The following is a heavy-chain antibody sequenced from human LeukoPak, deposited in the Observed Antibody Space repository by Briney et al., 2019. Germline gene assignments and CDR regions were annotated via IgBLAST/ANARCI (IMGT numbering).Heavy chain of an antibody. J-gene: IGHJ1*01. CDR3: ARDTGYSSGWRET. Sequence: SVKISCKASGGTFSSYAISWVRQAPGQGLEWMGGIIPIFGTANYAQKFQGRVTITADESTSTAYMELSTMRSEDTAVYYCARDTGYSSGWRETWGQVNLVTVSS. D-gene: IGHD6-19*01. CDR2: IIPIFGTA. V-gene: IGHV1-69*13. CDR1: GGTFSSYA.